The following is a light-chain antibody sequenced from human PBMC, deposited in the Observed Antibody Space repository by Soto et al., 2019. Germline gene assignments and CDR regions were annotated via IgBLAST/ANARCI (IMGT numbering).Light chain of an antibody. J-gene: IGKJ4*01. CDR2: GAS. V-gene: IGKV3D-15*01. CDR1: QSVSST. Sequence: EIVMTQSPATLSVSQGERATLSFRASQSVSSTLAWYQQKPGQAPRLLIYGASTRATGIPARFSGSGSGTEFTLTISSLQSEDFAVYYCQQYNNWPRTFGGGTKVEIK. CDR3: QQYNNWPRT.